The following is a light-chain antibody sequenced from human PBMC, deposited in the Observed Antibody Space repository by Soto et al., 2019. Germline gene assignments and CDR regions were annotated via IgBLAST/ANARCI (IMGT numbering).Light chain of an antibody. V-gene: IGLV1-47*02. Sequence: QSVLTQPPSASGTPGQRVTISCSGSSSNIGSNYVYWYQQLPGTAPKLLIYSNDHRPSGVPDRFSGSKSGTSASLAISELRSEDEADYYCAAWDDSRSYVFGLGTQLTVL. CDR2: SND. CDR3: AAWDDSRSYV. J-gene: IGLJ1*01. CDR1: SSNIGSNY.